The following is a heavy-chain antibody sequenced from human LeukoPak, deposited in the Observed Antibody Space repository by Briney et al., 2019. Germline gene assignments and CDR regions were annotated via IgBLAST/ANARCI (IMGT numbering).Heavy chain of an antibody. V-gene: IGHV3-30-3*01. D-gene: IGHD5-18*01. CDR1: GFTFSSYA. Sequence: GVSLRLSCAASGFTFSSYAMHWVRQAPGKGLEWVAVISYDGSNKYYADSVKGRFTISRDNSKNTLYLQMNSLRAEDTAVYYCASPGYSYGGVDYWGQGTLVTVSS. CDR3: ASPGYSYGGVDY. J-gene: IGHJ4*02. CDR2: ISYDGSNK.